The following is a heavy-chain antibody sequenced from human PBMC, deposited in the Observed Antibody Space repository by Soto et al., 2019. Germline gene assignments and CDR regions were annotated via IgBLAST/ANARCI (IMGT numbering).Heavy chain of an antibody. Sequence: SVKVSFKASGYTFTAYYIHLVVQAPGQPLEYVGWTNPNSGRTNYAQKFQQWVTLTRDTSTSTAYMELSRLTSDASAVFYCARAANYGLMDYWGQGTLVTVSS. V-gene: IGHV1-2*04. CDR3: ARAANYGLMDY. J-gene: IGHJ4*02. D-gene: IGHD3-16*01. CDR1: GYTFTAYY. CDR2: TNPNSGRT.